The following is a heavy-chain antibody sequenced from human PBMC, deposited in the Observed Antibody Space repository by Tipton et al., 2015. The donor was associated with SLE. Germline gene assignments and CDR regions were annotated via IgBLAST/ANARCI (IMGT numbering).Heavy chain of an antibody. CDR1: GGSFSGYY. Sequence: TLSLTCAVYGGSFSGYYWSWIRQPPGKGLEWIGEINHSGGTNYNPSLKSRVTISGDTSKKQFSLKLSSVTAADTAMYYCARGDDEYCDSISCYHLGIDYWGQGTLVTVSS. J-gene: IGHJ4*02. D-gene: IGHD2-2*01. CDR3: ARGDDEYCDSISCYHLGIDY. CDR2: INHSGGT. V-gene: IGHV4-34*01.